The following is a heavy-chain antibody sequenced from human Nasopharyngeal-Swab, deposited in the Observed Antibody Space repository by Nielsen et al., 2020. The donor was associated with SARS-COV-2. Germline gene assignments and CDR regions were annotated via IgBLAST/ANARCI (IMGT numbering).Heavy chain of an antibody. CDR3: ARDLTAAGGYQYYGMDV. J-gene: IGHJ6*02. V-gene: IGHV3-53*01. Sequence: GGSLRLSCAASGFTVSSHYMSWVRQAPGKGLEWVSVIYSGGSTYYADSVKGRFTISRDNSKNTLYLQMNSLRAEDTAVYYCARDLTAAGGYQYYGMDVWGQGTTVTVSS. CDR1: GFTVSSHY. CDR2: IYSGGST. D-gene: IGHD6-13*01.